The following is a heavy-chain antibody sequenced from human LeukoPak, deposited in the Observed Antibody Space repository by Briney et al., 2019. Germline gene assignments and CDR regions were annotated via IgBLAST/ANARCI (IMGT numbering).Heavy chain of an antibody. CDR2: IRSKAYGGTT. V-gene: IGHV3-49*04. Sequence: GGSLRLSCAASGFTFSSYWMHWVRQAPGKGLEWVGFIRSKAYGGTTEYAASVKGRFTISRDDSKGVAYLQMSSLKSEDTAVYYCGRVLYGSGTFTLYYNHYYMDVWGKGTAVAISS. D-gene: IGHD3-10*01. CDR3: GRVLYGSGTFTLYYNHYYMDV. J-gene: IGHJ6*03. CDR1: GFTFSSYW.